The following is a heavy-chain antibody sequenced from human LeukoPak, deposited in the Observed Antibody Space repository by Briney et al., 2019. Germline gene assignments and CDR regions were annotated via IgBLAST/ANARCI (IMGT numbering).Heavy chain of an antibody. CDR2: IYYSGST. D-gene: IGHD6-6*01. CDR1: GGSISSSSYY. V-gene: IGHV4-61*05. J-gene: IGHJ4*02. Sequence: SESLSLICTASGGSISSSSYYWSWIRQPPGKGLEWIGYIYYSGSTNYNPSLKSRVTISVDTSKNQFSLKLSSVTAADTAVYYCARNQLAARPEPYYFDYWGRGTLVSVSS. CDR3: ARNQLAARPEPYYFDY.